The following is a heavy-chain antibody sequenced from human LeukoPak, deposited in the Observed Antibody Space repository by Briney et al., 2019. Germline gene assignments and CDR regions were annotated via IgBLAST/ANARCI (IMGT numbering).Heavy chain of an antibody. V-gene: IGHV3-48*03. J-gene: IGHJ4*02. CDR2: ISSSGSTI. D-gene: IGHD3-9*01. CDR3: ARASYDILTGSTYFDY. Sequence: PGGSLRLSCAASGFTFSSYEMNWVRQAPGKGLEWVSYISSSGSTIYYADSVKGRFTISRDNAKNSLYLQMNSLRAEDTAVYYCARASYDILTGSTYFDYWGQGTLVTVSS. CDR1: GFTFSSYE.